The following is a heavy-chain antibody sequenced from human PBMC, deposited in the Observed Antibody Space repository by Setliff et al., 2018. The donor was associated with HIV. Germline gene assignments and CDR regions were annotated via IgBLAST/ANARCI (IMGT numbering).Heavy chain of an antibody. D-gene: IGHD3-22*01. V-gene: IGHV5-51*01. J-gene: IGHJ4*02. CDR2: IFPDDSDT. Sequence: GESLKISCKASGYSFSDYWIGWVRQMPGKGLEWMGIIFPDDSDTRYSPSFQGHVTISADKSISTAYLQWRSLKASDTAIYYCARLGDDNSGYYQFWGQGTLVTVSS. CDR3: ARLGDDNSGYYQF. CDR1: GYSFSDYW.